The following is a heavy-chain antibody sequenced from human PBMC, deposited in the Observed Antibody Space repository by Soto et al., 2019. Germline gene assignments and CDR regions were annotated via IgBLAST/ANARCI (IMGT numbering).Heavy chain of an antibody. J-gene: IGHJ4*02. D-gene: IGHD3-22*01. Sequence: PGGSLRLSCAASGFTFSSYAMSWVRQAPGKGLEWVSAITGSGGSTYYADSVKGRFTISRDNSKNTLFLQMNSLRAEDTAVYYCAKDRTPNYYDSSGYPDYWARGTLVTFSS. CDR1: GFTFSSYA. CDR3: AKDRTPNYYDSSGYPDY. V-gene: IGHV3-23*01. CDR2: ITGSGGST.